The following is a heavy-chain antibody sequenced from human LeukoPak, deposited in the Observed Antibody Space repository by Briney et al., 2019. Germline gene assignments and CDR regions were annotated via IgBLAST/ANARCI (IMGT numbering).Heavy chain of an antibody. V-gene: IGHV4-39*01. CDR2: IYYSGST. CDR3: AGMGICGGGSCYPFDY. D-gene: IGHD2-15*01. Sequence: SETLSLTCTVSGGSISSSSYWGWIRQPPGKGLEWIGSIYYSGSTYYNPSLKSRVTISVDTSKNQFSLKLSSVTAADTAVFYCAGMGICGGGSCYPFDYWGQGTLVTVSS. CDR1: GGSISSSSY. J-gene: IGHJ4*02.